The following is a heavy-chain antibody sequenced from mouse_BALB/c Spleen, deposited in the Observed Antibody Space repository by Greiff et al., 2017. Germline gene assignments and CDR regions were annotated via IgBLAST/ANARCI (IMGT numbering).Heavy chain of an antibody. J-gene: IGHJ4*01. CDR2: ISTYYGNT. V-gene: IGHV1S137*01. CDR3: AGVTTVVGHYAMDY. D-gene: IGHD1-1*01. CDR1: GYTFTDYA. Sequence: QVQLKQSGPELVRPGVSVKISCKGSGYTFTDYAMHWVKQSHAKSLEWIGVISTYYGNTNYNQKFKGKATMTVDKSSSTAYMELARLTSEDSTIYYCAGVTTVVGHYAMDYWGQGTSVTVSS.